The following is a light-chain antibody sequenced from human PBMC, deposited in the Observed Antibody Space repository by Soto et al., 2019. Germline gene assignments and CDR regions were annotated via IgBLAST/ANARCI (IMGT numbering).Light chain of an antibody. CDR3: QQYNNWHPIT. J-gene: IGKJ5*01. V-gene: IGKV3-15*01. Sequence: EILITQSPATLSVSPGERVTISCRASQSVSSNLAWYQQKPGQAPTLLMYGASTRATGIPARFSGSGAGTEFILTISSMQSQDFAFYYYQQYNNWHPITFGQGTRLEIK. CDR1: QSVSSN. CDR2: GAS.